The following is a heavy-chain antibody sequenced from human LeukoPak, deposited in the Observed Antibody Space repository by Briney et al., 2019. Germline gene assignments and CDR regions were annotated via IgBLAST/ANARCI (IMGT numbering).Heavy chain of an antibody. J-gene: IGHJ5*02. CDR1: GGTFSSYT. D-gene: IGHD1-7*01. Sequence: SVKVSCKASGGTFSSYTISWVRQAPGQGLEWMGRIIPILGIANYAQKFQGRVTITADKSTSTAYMELSSLRSEDTAVYYCARTGTGTTSPPWFDPWGQGTLVTVSS. CDR3: ARTGTGTTSPPWFDP. V-gene: IGHV1-69*02. CDR2: IIPILGIA.